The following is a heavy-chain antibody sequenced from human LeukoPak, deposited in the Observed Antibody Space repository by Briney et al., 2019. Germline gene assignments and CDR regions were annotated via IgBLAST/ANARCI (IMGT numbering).Heavy chain of an antibody. J-gene: IGHJ6*03. D-gene: IGHD3-22*01. CDR3: ARGLYDSSGYYHRRGYYYYYMDV. CDR2: ISSSSSYI. CDR1: GFTFSSYS. V-gene: IGHV3-21*01. Sequence: GGSLRLSCAASGFTFSSYSMNWVRQAPGKGLEWVSSISSSSSYIYYADSVKGRFTISRDNAKNSLYLQMNSLRAEDTAVYYCARGLYDSSGYYHRRGYYYYYMDVWGKGTTVTVSS.